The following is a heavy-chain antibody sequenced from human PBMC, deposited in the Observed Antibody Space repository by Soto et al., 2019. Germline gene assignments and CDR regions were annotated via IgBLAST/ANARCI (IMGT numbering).Heavy chain of an antibody. D-gene: IGHD6-19*01. Sequence: ASVKVSCKASGYTFSGFYMHWVRQAPGQGLGWMGWINPNSGGTKSAEKFQGRVTMTRDTSISTAYMELSRLTSDDTAVYYCASAAVTGTAGLDFWGQGTQVTVSS. CDR3: ASAAVTGTAGLDF. V-gene: IGHV1-2*02. J-gene: IGHJ4*02. CDR1: GYTFSGFY. CDR2: INPNSGGT.